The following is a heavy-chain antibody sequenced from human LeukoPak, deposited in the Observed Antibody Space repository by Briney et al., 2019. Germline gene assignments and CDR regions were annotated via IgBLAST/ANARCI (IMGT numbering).Heavy chain of an antibody. CDR2: IIPIFGTA. CDR3: ASSVGYSYVDAFDI. CDR1: GGTFSSYA. V-gene: IGHV1-69*01. J-gene: IGHJ3*02. Sequence: SVKVSCKASGGTFSSYAFSWVRQAPGQGLEWMGGIIPIFGTANYAQKFQGRVTITADESTSTAYMELSSLRSEDTAVYYCASSVGYSYVDAFDIWGQGTMVTVSS. D-gene: IGHD5-18*01.